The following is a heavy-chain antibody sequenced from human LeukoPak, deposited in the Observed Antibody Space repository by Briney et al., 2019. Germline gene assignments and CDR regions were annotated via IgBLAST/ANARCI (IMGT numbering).Heavy chain of an antibody. J-gene: IGHJ4*02. CDR3: ARFWVAAGTVDY. V-gene: IGHV4-31*11. CDR1: GGSISSGGYS. D-gene: IGHD6-19*01. Sequence: KTSETLSLTCAVSGGSISSGGYSWSWIRQPPGKGLEWIGYIYYSGSTYYNPSLKSRVTISVDTSKNQFSLKLSSVTAADTAVYYCARFWVAAGTVDYWGQGTLVTVSS. CDR2: IYYSGST.